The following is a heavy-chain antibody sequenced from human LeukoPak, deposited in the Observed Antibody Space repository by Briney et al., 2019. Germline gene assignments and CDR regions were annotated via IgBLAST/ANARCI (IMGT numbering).Heavy chain of an antibody. J-gene: IGHJ6*03. Sequence: PSETLSLTCTVSGGSISSYYWSWIRQPPGKGLEWIGYIYYSGSTNYNPSLKSRVTISVDTSKNQLSLKMSSVTAADTAVYYCARRGGSSRGNYYYYFMDVWGKGTTVTVSS. D-gene: IGHD6-6*01. V-gene: IGHV4-59*12. CDR2: IYYSGST. CDR3: ARRGGSSRGNYYYYFMDV. CDR1: GGSISSYY.